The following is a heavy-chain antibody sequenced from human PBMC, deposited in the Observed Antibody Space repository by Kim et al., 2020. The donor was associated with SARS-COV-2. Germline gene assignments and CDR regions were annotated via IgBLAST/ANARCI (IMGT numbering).Heavy chain of an antibody. CDR2: ISAYNGNT. CDR3: ARGGYGSGALLDYYGMDV. Sequence: ASVKVSCKASGYTFTSYGISWVRQAPGQGLGWMGWISAYNGNTNYAQKLQGRVTMTTDTSTSTAYMELRSLRSDDTAVYYCARGGYGSGALLDYYGMDVWGQGTTVTVSS. CDR1: GYTFTSYG. J-gene: IGHJ6*02. V-gene: IGHV1-18*04. D-gene: IGHD6-25*01.